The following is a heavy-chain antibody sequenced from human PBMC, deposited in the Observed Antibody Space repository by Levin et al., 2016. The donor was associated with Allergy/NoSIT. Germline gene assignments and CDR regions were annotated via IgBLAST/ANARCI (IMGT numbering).Heavy chain of an antibody. Sequence: SGPTLVKPTQTLTLTCNFLWGFHSALVEWVWAGSVSPQGKALEWLALIYWDDEKRYRPSLKSRLTITKDTSKNQVVLIMTNMDPVDTATYYCAHKPSGLAAANYWGQGTLVTVSS. CDR1: GFHSALVEWV. CDR2: IYWDDEK. CDR3: AHKPSGLAAANY. D-gene: IGHD6-13*01. V-gene: IGHV2-5*02. J-gene: IGHJ4*02.